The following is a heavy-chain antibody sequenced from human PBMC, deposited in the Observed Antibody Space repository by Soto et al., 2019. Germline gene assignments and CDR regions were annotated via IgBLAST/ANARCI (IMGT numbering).Heavy chain of an antibody. CDR3: ARHGVRYSSRWYFDY. J-gene: IGHJ4*02. CDR2: IYYSGST. D-gene: IGHD6-13*01. V-gene: IGHV4-59*08. Sequence: PSETLSLTCTVSGGSISSYFWSWIRQPPGKGLEWIGYIYYSGSTNYNPSLKSRVTISVDTSKNQFSLKLSSVTAADTAVYYCARHGVRYSSRWYFDYWGQGTLVTVSS. CDR1: GGSISSYF.